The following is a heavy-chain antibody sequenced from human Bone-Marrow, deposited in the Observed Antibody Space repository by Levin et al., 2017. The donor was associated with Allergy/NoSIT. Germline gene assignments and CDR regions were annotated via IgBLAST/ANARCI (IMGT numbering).Heavy chain of an antibody. CDR2: INWNGGSV. D-gene: IGHD6-25*01. V-gene: IGHV3-20*04. CDR1: GFTFDDYG. J-gene: IGHJ4*02. CDR3: VKGDQDSGAYYFDY. Sequence: GGSLRLSCAGSGFTFDDYGMGWVRQAPGKGLEWVSGINWNGGSVGYADSVKGRFTISRDNAKKSLFLQMSSLRVDDTAFYYCVKGDQDSGAYYFDYWGQGVLVTVSS.